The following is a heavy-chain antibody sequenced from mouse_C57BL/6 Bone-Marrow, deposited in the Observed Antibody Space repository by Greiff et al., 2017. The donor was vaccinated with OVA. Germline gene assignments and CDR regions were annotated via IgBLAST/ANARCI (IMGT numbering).Heavy chain of an antibody. Sequence: EVMLVESGGDLVKPGGSLKLSCAASGFPFSSYGMSWVRQTPDKRLEWVATISSGGSYTYYPDSVKGRFTISRDNAKNTLYLQMSSLKSEDTAMYYCARHVITYYFDYWGQGTTLTVSS. CDR3: ARHVITYYFDY. CDR1: GFPFSSYG. J-gene: IGHJ2*01. CDR2: ISSGGSYT. V-gene: IGHV5-6*01. D-gene: IGHD2-4*01.